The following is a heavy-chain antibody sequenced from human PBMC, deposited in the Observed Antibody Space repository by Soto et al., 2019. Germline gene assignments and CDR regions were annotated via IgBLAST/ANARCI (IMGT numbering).Heavy chain of an antibody. CDR1: GFSLNTSGVG. D-gene: IGHD2-21*01. V-gene: IGHV2-5*02. J-gene: IGHJ4*02. CDR2: IYWDDDK. CDR3: AHRPDASPPIYFDY. Sequence: QITLKESGPTLVKPTQTLTLTCTFSGFSLNTSGVGVGWIRQPPGKALEWLALIYWDDDKRYSPSLKSRLTITKDTSKNQVVLTMTIMDPVDTATYYCAHRPDASPPIYFDYWGQGTLVTVSS.